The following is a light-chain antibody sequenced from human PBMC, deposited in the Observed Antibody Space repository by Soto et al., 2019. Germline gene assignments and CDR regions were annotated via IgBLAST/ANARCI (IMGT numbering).Light chain of an antibody. V-gene: IGKV3-15*01. CDR2: DTS. CDR1: QSVSSK. CDR3: QQYNDWFSIT. Sequence: EIVMTQSPATLSVSPGERAALSCRASQSVSSKLAWYRQRPGQAPRLVIYDTSTRDTGVPARFSGSGSGTEFTLTISSLQSEDFGVYYCQQYNDWFSITFGQGTRLEI. J-gene: IGKJ5*01.